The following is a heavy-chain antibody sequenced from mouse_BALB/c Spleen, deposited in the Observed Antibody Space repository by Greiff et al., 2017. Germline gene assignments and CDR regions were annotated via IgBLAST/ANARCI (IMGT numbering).Heavy chain of an antibody. Sequence: VQLKESGPGLVKPSQSLSLTCSVTGYSITSGYYWNWIRQFPGNKLEWMGYISYDGSNNYNPSLKNRISITRDTSKNQFFLKLNSVTTEDTATYYCERGAGGDYDDAMDYWGQGTSVTVSS. CDR2: ISYDGSN. D-gene: IGHD2-4*01. CDR1: GYSITSGYY. CDR3: ERGAGGDYDDAMDY. V-gene: IGHV3-6*02. J-gene: IGHJ4*01.